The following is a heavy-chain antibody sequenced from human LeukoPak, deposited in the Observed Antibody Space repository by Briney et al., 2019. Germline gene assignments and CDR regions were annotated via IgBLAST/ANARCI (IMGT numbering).Heavy chain of an antibody. Sequence: GASVKVSCKASGYTFTGYYMHWVRQAPGQGLEWMGWINPNSGGTNYAQKFQGRVTMTRDTSISTAYMELSRLRSGDTAVYYCARSLPAVAGTDYWGQGTLVTVSS. J-gene: IGHJ4*02. D-gene: IGHD6-19*01. CDR1: GYTFTGYY. V-gene: IGHV1-2*02. CDR3: ARSLPAVAGTDY. CDR2: INPNSGGT.